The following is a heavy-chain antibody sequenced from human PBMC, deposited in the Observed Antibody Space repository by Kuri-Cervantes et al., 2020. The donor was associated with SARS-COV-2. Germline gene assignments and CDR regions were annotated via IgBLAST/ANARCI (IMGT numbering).Heavy chain of an antibody. Sequence: ASVKVSCKASGYIFTASYMHWVRQAPGQGLEWMGWINPNSGGTNYAQKFQGRVTMTTDTSTSTAYMELRSLRSDDTAVYYCARTSYYDFWSGYLPDFDYWGQGTLVTVSS. CDR3: ARTSYYDFWSGYLPDFDY. CDR1: GYIFTASY. D-gene: IGHD3-3*01. CDR2: INPNSGGT. V-gene: IGHV1-2*02. J-gene: IGHJ4*02.